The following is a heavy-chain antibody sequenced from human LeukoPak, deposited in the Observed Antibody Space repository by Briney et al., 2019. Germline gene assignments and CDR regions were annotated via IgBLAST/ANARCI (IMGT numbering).Heavy chain of an antibody. D-gene: IGHD3-3*01. CDR3: AKARSVLRFLEWPFYFDY. Sequence: GGSLRLSCAASGFTFSSYAMSWVRQAPGKGLEWVSAISGSGGSTYYADSVKGRFTISRDNSKNTLYPQMNSLRAEDTAIYYCAKARSVLRFLEWPFYFDYWGQGTLVTVSS. V-gene: IGHV3-23*01. CDR1: GFTFSSYA. J-gene: IGHJ4*02. CDR2: ISGSGGST.